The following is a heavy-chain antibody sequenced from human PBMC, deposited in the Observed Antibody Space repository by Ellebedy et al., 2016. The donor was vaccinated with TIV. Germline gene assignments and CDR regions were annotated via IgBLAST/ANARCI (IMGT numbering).Heavy chain of an antibody. CDR3: ARDRGERWLLFDH. CDR2: INTDTQKT. Sequence: AASVKVSCKASGYIFTNYDINWVRQAPGQGLEWMGWINTDTQKTTYAQKFRGRMTLTTDTSTETVHMTLRSLTSDDTAVYYCARDRGERWLLFDHWGLGAPVTVSS. D-gene: IGHD6-19*01. J-gene: IGHJ4*02. V-gene: IGHV1-18*01. CDR1: GYIFTNYD.